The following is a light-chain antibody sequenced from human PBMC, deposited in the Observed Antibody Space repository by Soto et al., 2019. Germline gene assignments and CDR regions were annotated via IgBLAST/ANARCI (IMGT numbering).Light chain of an antibody. V-gene: IGKV3-20*01. Sequence: EIVLTQSPGTLSLSPGERATLSCRASQSVSSYYLAWYQQKPGQAPRLLIYAASSRATGIPDRFSGSGSGTDFTLTISRLEPEDCAVYYCQQYGSSPTFGQGTKVEIK. CDR3: QQYGSSPT. CDR1: QSVSSYY. CDR2: AAS. J-gene: IGKJ2*01.